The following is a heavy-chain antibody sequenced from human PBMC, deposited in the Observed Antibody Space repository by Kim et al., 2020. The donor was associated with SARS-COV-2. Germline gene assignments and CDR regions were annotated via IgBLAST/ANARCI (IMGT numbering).Heavy chain of an antibody. D-gene: IGHD5-18*01. J-gene: IGHJ4*02. CDR3: ARGRNTAPSDY. CDR2: A. V-gene: IGHV1-69*01. Sequence: ATYAQKFQGRVTITADESTSPAYMELSSLRSEDTAVYYCARGRNTAPSDYWGQGTLVTVSS.